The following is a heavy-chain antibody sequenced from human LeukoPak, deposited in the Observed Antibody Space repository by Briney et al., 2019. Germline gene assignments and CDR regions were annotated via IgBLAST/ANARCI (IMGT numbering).Heavy chain of an antibody. Sequence: GGSLRLSCAASGFTASSNYMSWVRQAPGKGLEWVSVIYSGGSTYYADSVKGRFTISRDNSKNTLYLQMNSLRAEDTAVYYCAREGELLGEGYFDYWGQGTLVTVSS. CDR1: GFTASSNY. V-gene: IGHV3-53*01. D-gene: IGHD1-26*01. CDR3: AREGELLGEGYFDY. J-gene: IGHJ4*02. CDR2: IYSGGST.